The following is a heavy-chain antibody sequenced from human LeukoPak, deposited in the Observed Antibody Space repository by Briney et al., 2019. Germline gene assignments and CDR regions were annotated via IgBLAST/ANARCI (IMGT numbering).Heavy chain of an antibody. CDR3: ARHNIGSGSLNRGWFDP. J-gene: IGHJ5*02. CDR2: FYYSGGT. CDR1: GGSISSSTYY. Sequence: PSETLSLTCTVSGGSISSSTYYWGWIRQPPGKGLEWIGSFYYSGGTYYNPSLKSRVTISADTSKNQFSLKLTSVTAADTAVYYCARHNIGSGSLNRGWFDPWGQGTLVTVSS. V-gene: IGHV4-39*01. D-gene: IGHD3-10*01.